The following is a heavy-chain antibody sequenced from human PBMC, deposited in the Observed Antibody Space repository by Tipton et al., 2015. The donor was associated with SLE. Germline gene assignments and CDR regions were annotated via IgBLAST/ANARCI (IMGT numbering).Heavy chain of an antibody. D-gene: IGHD1-26*01. Sequence: QSGAEVKKPGSSVKVSCKASGGTFSSYAVSWVRQSPGQGLEWMGGIIPVFGTANYAQKFQGRVTITTDESTSTAYMELSSLISEDTAVYYCARVHSDSGAFIPDYWGQGTLVTVSS. CDR2: IIPVFGTA. V-gene: IGHV1-69*05. CDR3: ARVHSDSGAFIPDY. CDR1: GGTFSSYA. J-gene: IGHJ4*02.